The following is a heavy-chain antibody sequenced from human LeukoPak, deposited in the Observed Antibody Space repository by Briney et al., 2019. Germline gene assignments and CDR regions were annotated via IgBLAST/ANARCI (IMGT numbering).Heavy chain of an antibody. J-gene: IGHJ5*02. CDR3: ARLMIFGVVRNWFDP. Sequence: SETLSLTCTVSGGSISSSNYWGWIRQPPGKGLEWIGSIFYSGSTYYNPSLKSRVTISVDTSKNQFSLKLSSVTAADTAVYYCARLMIFGVVRNWFDPWGQGTLVTVSS. CDR2: IFYSGST. CDR1: GGSISSSNY. V-gene: IGHV4-39*07. D-gene: IGHD3-3*01.